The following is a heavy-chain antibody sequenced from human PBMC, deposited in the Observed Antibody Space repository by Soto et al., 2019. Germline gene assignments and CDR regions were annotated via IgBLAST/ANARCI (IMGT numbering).Heavy chain of an antibody. CDR3: VSRSDSGDYYGRSSVDF. J-gene: IGHJ4*02. CDR1: GGSIGSGDYY. V-gene: IGHV4-31*03. CDR2: IYDSGST. D-gene: IGHD3-22*01. Sequence: QVQLQESGPGLVKPSQTLSLTCNVSGGSIGSGDYYWHWIRQHPGKGLEWIGYIYDSGSTFYNPSLKGRVTISVDTSKNQLSLSLSSVTAADTAVYSCVSRSDSGDYYGRSSVDFWGQGTLVTVSS.